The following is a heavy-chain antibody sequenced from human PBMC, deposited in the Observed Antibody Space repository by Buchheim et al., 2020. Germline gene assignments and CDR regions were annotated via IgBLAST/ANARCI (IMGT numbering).Heavy chain of an antibody. V-gene: IGHV3-30-3*01. D-gene: IGHD3-22*01. CDR1: GFTFSNYA. J-gene: IGHJ6*02. CDR3: AGAGTSGYLNV. CDR2: ISYDGVKN. Sequence: QVHLVESGGGVVQPGRSLRLSCAASGFTFSNYAMHWVRQAPGKGLEWVTAISYDGVKNHDADSVKGRFTISRDNAKNTLYLQMNSLRAGDTAVFYCAGAGTSGYLNVWGQGTT.